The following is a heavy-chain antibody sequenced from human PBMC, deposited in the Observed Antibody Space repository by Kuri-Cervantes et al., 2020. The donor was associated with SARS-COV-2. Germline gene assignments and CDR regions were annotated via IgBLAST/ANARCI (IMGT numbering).Heavy chain of an antibody. J-gene: IGHJ4*02. Sequence: GESLKISCAASGFTFSSYGMQWVRQAPGEGLEGISHISSSSTTIYYADPVEGRFPVSRDNARNSVYLQMDSLRAADTAVYYCARVGGNDFWSDYRVYWGQGVLLIVSS. CDR3: ARVGGNDFWSDYRVY. V-gene: IGHV3-48*01. D-gene: IGHD3-3*01. CDR1: GFTFSSYG. CDR2: ISSSSTTI.